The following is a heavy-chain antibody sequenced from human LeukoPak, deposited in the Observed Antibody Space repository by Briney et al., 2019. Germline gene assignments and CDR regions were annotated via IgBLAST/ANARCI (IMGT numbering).Heavy chain of an antibody. J-gene: IGHJ4*02. D-gene: IGHD6-19*01. CDR2: ISGSGGST. CDR1: GFTFSSYA. Sequence: GGSLRLSCAASGFTFSSYAMSWVRQAPGKGLEWVSAISGSGGSTYYADSVKGWFTISRDNSKNTLYLQMNSLRAEDTAVYYCAKVHSSGWYRPNYLDYWGQGTLVTVSS. CDR3: AKVHSSGWYRPNYLDY. V-gene: IGHV3-23*01.